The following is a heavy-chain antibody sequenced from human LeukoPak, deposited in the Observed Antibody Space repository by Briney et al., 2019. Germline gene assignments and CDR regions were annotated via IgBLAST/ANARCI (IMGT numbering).Heavy chain of an antibody. Sequence: ASVKVSCKASGYTLTSYDINWVRQATGQGLEWKGWMNPNSGNTGYAQKFQGRVTMTRNTSISTAYMELSSLRSEDTAVYYCARAPSRRRITGTTRGVWFDPWGQGTLVTVSS. CDR3: ARAPSRRRITGTTRGVWFDP. V-gene: IGHV1-8*01. J-gene: IGHJ5*02. CDR2: MNPNSGNT. D-gene: IGHD1-7*01. CDR1: GYTLTSYD.